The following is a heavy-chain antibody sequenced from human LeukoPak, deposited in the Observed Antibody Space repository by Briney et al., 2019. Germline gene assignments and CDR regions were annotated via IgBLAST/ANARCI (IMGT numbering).Heavy chain of an antibody. CDR3: ARGGNTYYDMPDNWFDP. J-gene: IGHJ5*02. D-gene: IGHD3-9*01. Sequence: PGGSLRLSCAASGFTFSSYWMSWVRQAPGKGLEWVANIKQDGSEKYYVDSVKGRFTISRDNAKNSLYLQMNSLRAEDTAVYYCARGGNTYYDMPDNWFDPWGQGTLVTVSS. CDR2: IKQDGSEK. CDR1: GFTFSSYW. V-gene: IGHV3-7*04.